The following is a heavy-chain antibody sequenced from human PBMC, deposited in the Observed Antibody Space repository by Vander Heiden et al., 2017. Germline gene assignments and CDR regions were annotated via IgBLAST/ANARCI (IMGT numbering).Heavy chain of an antibody. CDR1: GGPSTSYA. CDR3: ASSGAYGDYYEHFDY. D-gene: IGHD4-17*01. CDR2: IIPIFGTA. V-gene: IGHV1-69*01. Sequence: QVQLVQSGAEVKKLGSRVKAPCKAFGGPSTSYAISWVRQAPGQGLEWMGGIIPIFGTANYAQKFQGRVTITADESTSTAYMELSSLRSEDTAVYYCASSGAYGDYYEHFDYWGQGTLVTVSS. J-gene: IGHJ4*02.